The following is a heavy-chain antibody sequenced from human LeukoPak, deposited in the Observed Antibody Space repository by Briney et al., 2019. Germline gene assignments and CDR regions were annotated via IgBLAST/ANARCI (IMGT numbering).Heavy chain of an antibody. Sequence: SETLSLTCTVSGGSISSGGYYWSWIRQHPGKGLEWIGYIYYSGSTYYNPSLKSRVTISVDTSKNQFSLKLSSVTAADTAVYYCARVVHDILTGYTHLDYWGQGTLVTVSS. D-gene: IGHD3-9*01. CDR3: ARVVHDILTGYTHLDY. V-gene: IGHV4-31*03. CDR2: IYYSGST. J-gene: IGHJ4*02. CDR1: GGSISSGGYY.